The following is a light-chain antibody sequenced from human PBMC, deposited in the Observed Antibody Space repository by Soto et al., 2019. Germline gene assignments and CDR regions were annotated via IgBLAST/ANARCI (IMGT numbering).Light chain of an antibody. CDR2: EVS. V-gene: IGLV2-8*01. Sequence: QSALTQPPSAAGSPGQSVTISCTGTSSDVGGYNYVSWYQQHPGKAPKLMIFEVSKRPSGVPDRFSGSKSGNTASLTVSGLQDEDEADYYCTSYAGSINWVFGGGTKLTVL. CDR3: TSYAGSINWV. J-gene: IGLJ3*02. CDR1: SSDVGGYNY.